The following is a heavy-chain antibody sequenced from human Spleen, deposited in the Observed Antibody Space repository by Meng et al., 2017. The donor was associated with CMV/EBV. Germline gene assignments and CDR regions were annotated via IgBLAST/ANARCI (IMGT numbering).Heavy chain of an antibody. CDR3: AREGWGGNYDYFGMDV. D-gene: IGHD1-26*01. J-gene: IGHJ6*02. Sequence: SQTLSLTCAVSGGYANRGGYYWTWVRQPPGKGLEWIGYIYSSGNTNYNPSLKSRVTIAMDTSRKQFSLTLRSATAVDTAVYYCAREGWGGNYDYFGMDVWGQGTTVTVSS. CDR2: IYSSGNT. CDR1: GGYANRGGYY. V-gene: IGHV4-61*08.